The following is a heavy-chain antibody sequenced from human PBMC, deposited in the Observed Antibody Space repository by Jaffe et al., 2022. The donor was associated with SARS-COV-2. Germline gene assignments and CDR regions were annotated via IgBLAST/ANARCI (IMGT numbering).Heavy chain of an antibody. CDR3: AREWVGGRKWWLVRSDYYYGMDV. CDR2: INSDGSST. V-gene: IGHV3-74*01. CDR1: GFTFSSYW. D-gene: IGHD6-19*01. Sequence: EVQLVESGGGLVQPGGSLRLSCAASGFTFSSYWMHWVRQAPGKGLVWVSRINSDGSSTSYADSVKGRFTISRDNAKNTLYLQMNSLRAEDTAVYYCAREWVGGRKWWLVRSDYYYGMDVWGQGTTVTVSS. J-gene: IGHJ6*02.